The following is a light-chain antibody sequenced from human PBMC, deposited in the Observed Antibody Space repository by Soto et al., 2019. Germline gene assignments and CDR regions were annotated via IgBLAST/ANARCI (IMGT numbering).Light chain of an antibody. Sequence: DIQVPQSPSSLSASVGDRVTIPCRASQSINTFLNWYQQRPGKAPNLLIYGASNLQSGVPSRFSGSGSGTDFTLTISSLQPEDFATYYCQQTYTSRPWTFGRGTKVDIK. CDR1: QSINTF. CDR3: QQTYTSRPWT. V-gene: IGKV1-39*01. J-gene: IGKJ1*01. CDR2: GAS.